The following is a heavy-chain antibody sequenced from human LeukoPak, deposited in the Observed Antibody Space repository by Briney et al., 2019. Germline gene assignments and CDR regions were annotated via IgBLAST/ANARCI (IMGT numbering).Heavy chain of an antibody. V-gene: IGHV4-31*03. CDR2: IYYSGST. CDR3: ARAGSGSYYWFDP. J-gene: IGHJ5*02. D-gene: IGHD3-10*01. CDR1: GGSISSGGYY. Sequence: TLSLTCTVSGGSISSGGYYWSWIRQHPGKGLEWIGYIYYSGSTYYNPSLKSRVTISVDTSKNQFSLKLSSVTAADTAVYYCARAGSGSYYWFDPWGQGTLVTVSS.